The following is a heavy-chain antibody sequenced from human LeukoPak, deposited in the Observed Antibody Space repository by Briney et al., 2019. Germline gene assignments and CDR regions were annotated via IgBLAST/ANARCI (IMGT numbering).Heavy chain of an antibody. J-gene: IGHJ5*02. Sequence: GASVKVSCKASGGTFSSYAISWVRQAPGQGLEWMGIINPSGGSTSYAQKFQGRVTMTRDMSTSTVYMELSSLRSEDTAVYYCARDPGYCSGGSCYYNWFDPWGQGTLVTVSS. CDR3: ARDPGYCSGGSCYYNWFDP. D-gene: IGHD2-15*01. CDR1: GGTFSSYA. V-gene: IGHV1-46*01. CDR2: INPSGGST.